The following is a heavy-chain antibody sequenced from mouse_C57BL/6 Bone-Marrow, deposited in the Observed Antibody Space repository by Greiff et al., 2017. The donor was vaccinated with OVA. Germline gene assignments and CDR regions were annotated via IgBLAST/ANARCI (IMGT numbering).Heavy chain of an antibody. J-gene: IGHJ2*01. CDR3: ARRGVNWDYFDY. Sequence: EVQVVESGGGLVQPGGSLKLSCAASGFTFSDYYMYWVRQTPEKRLEWVAYISNGGGSTYYPDTVKGRFTISRDNAKNTLYLQMSRLKSEDTAMYYCARRGVNWDYFDYWGQGTTLTVSS. V-gene: IGHV5-12*01. CDR1: GFTFSDYY. D-gene: IGHD4-1*01. CDR2: ISNGGGST.